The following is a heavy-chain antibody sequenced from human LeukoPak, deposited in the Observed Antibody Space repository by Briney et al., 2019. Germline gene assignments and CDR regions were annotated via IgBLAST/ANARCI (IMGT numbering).Heavy chain of an antibody. Sequence: SQTLSLTCAISGDSVSSNSAAWNWIRQSPSRGLEWLGRTYYRSKWYNDYAVSVKSRITINPDTSRNQFSLRLNSVTAADTAVYYCARVTEYYGSGRRHNYYSYYMDVWGKGTTVTISS. J-gene: IGHJ6*03. CDR3: ARVTEYYGSGRRHNYYSYYMDV. CDR2: TYYRSKWYN. V-gene: IGHV6-1*01. CDR1: GDSVSSNSAA. D-gene: IGHD3-10*01.